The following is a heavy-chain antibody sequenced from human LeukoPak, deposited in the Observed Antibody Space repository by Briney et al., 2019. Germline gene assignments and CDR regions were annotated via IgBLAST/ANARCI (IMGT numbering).Heavy chain of an antibody. J-gene: IGHJ6*03. CDR2: INQDGSEK. CDR3: ARRGVYYSNYRFSDLYYMDV. CDR1: GFTFRSYF. Sequence: GGSLRLSCAASGFTFRSYFMSWVRQAPGKGLEWVATINQDGSEKYSVDSVKGRFTISRDNAKNSLYLQMNSLRAEDTAVYYCARRGVYYSNYRFSDLYYMDVWGKGTTVTVSS. V-gene: IGHV3-7*03. D-gene: IGHD4-11*01.